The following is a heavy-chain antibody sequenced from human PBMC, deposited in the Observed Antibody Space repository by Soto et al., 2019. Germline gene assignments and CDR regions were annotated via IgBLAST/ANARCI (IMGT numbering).Heavy chain of an antibody. CDR1: EFKFRNYA. Sequence: GGFQRLSCTASEFKFRNYAMSWVRQAPGKGLEWVSLISATGGGTYYADSVKGRFTISRDNSHNTLYLQVHSLTAEDTAVYYCAKDRRAGGNSAFYFDFWGQGAQVTVSS. CDR2: ISATGGGT. D-gene: IGHD3-16*01. J-gene: IGHJ4*02. CDR3: AKDRRAGGNSAFYFDF. V-gene: IGHV3-23*01.